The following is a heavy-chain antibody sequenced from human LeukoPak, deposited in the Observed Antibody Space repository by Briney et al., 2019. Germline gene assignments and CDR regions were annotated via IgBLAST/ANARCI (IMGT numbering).Heavy chain of an antibody. Sequence: GGSLRLSCSASGFTFSSYSMNWVRQAPGKGLEWVSYISSSSSTIYYADSVKGRFTISRDNAKNSLYLQMNSLRAEDTAVYYCARAQLPYYYYMDVSGKETTVTVSS. CDR3: ARAQLPYYYYMDV. CDR1: GFTFSSYS. J-gene: IGHJ6*03. CDR2: ISSSSSTI. D-gene: IGHD1-1*01. V-gene: IGHV3-48*01.